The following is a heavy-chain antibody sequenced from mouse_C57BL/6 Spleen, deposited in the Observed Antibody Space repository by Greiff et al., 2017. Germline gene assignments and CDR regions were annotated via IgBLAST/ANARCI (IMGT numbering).Heavy chain of an antibody. D-gene: IGHD4-1*01. J-gene: IGHJ2*01. CDR3: ARALTGTYYFDY. V-gene: IGHV5-4*03. CDR1: GFTFSSYA. CDR2: ISDGGSYT. Sequence: EVNLVESGGGLVKPGGSLKLSCAASGFTFSSYAMSWVRQTPEKRLEWVATISDGGSYTYYPDNVKGRFTISRDNAKNNLYLQMSHLKSEDTAMYYCARALTGTYYFDYWGQGTTLTVSS.